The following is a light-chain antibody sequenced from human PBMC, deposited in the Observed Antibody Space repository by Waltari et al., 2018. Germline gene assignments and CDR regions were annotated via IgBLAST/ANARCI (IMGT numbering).Light chain of an antibody. CDR3: QHVFNYPYT. CDR2: KVS. Sequence: DIHMSQSPSTLSASVRDRGTIPCRSSQSVRDWVVWYQQKPGKAHKVARYKVSSLENVAPPRLCGRGFGTEFNVTITSLQPDDFENYYCQHVFNYPYTFGQGTKLE. V-gene: IGKV1-5*03. J-gene: IGKJ2*01. CDR1: QSVRDW.